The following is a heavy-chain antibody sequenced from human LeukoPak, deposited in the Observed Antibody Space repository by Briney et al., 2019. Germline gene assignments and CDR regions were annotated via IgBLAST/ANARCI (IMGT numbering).Heavy chain of an antibody. J-gene: IGHJ4*02. CDR3: ARWGFGELPIDY. D-gene: IGHD3-10*01. V-gene: IGHV3-21*04. Sequence: GGSLGLSCAASGFTFSSYSMNWVRQAPGKGLEWVSSISSSGSYISYADSVKGRFTISRDNSKNTLYLQMNSLRAEDTAVYYCARWGFGELPIDYWGQGTLVTVSS. CDR2: ISSSGSYI. CDR1: GFTFSSYS.